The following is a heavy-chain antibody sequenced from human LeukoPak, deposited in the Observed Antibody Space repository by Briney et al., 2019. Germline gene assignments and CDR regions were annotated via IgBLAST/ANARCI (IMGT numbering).Heavy chain of an antibody. J-gene: IGHJ5*02. CDR1: GGSISSSSYY. D-gene: IGHD3-9*01. CDR3: ARRGRMNYDILTGTIGNWFDP. Sequence: PSETLSLTCTVSGGSISSSSYYWGWIRQPPGKGLEWIGSIYYSGSTYYNPSLKSRVTISVDTSKNQFSLKLSSVTTVDTAVYYCARRGRMNYDILTGTIGNWFDPWGQGTLVTVSS. V-gene: IGHV4-39*07. CDR2: IYYSGST.